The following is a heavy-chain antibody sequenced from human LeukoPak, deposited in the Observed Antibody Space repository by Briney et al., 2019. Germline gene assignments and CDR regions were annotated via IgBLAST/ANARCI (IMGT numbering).Heavy chain of an antibody. CDR1: GGTFSSYA. D-gene: IGHD3-10*01. V-gene: IGHV1-69*06. J-gene: IGHJ5*02. CDR2: IIPIFGTA. CDR3: ARDVMVRGHNWFDP. Sequence: SVKVSCKTSGGTFSSYAISWVRQAPGHELEWMGGIIPIFGTANYAQKFQGRVTITADKSTSTAYMELSSLRSEDTAVYYCARDVMVRGHNWFDPWGQGTLVTVSS.